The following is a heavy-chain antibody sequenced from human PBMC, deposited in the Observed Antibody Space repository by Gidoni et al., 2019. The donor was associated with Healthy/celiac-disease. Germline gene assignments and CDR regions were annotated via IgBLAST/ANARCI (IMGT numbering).Heavy chain of an antibody. J-gene: IGHJ4*02. CDR2: IYYSGST. D-gene: IGHD3-10*01. CDR1: GGSISRYY. Sequence: QVQLQESGPGLVKPSATLSLTCTVSGGSISRYYWSWIRQPPGKGLEWIGYIYYSGSTNYNPSLKSRVTISVDTSKNQFSLKLSSVTAADTAVYYCARVGRNVLLWFGEPRGADYYFDYWGQGTLVTVSS. V-gene: IGHV4-59*01. CDR3: ARVGRNVLLWFGEPRGADYYFDY.